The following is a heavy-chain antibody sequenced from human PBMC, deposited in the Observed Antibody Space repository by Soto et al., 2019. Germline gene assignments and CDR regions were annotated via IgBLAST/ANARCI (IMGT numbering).Heavy chain of an antibody. Sequence: PSETLSLTCSVSGGSISSGYYYWSWIRQPPGKGLEWIGNIYYSGSTYYNPSLKSRVTISVDTSKNQFSLKLSSVTAAAAAVYYCAIGVPAAPTCMDDWGHGSTVAVS. J-gene: IGHJ6*02. CDR2: IYYSGST. CDR1: GGSISSGYYY. CDR3: AIGVPAAPTCMDD. V-gene: IGHV4-30-4*01. D-gene: IGHD2-2*01.